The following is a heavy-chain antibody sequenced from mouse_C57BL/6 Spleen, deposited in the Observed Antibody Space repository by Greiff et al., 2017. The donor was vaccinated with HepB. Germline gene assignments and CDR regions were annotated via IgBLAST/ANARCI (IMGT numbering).Heavy chain of an antibody. J-gene: IGHJ4*01. V-gene: IGHV5-12*01. D-gene: IGHD1-1*01. CDR2: ISNGGGST. CDR1: GFTFSDYY. Sequence: DVKLVESGGGLVQPGGSLKLSCAASGFTFSDYYMYWVRQTPEKRLEWVAYISNGGGSTYYPDTVKGRFTISRDNAKNTLYLQMSRLKSEDTAMYYCARHESDYYGSSYGDYAMDYWGQGTSVTVSS. CDR3: ARHESDYYGSSYGDYAMDY.